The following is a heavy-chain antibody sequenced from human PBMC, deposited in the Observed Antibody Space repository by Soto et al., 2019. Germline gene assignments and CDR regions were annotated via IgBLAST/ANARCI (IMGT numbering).Heavy chain of an antibody. CDR2: IIPIFGTA. CDR3: ARDGIVVVPAAMTDYYGMDV. CDR1: GGTFSSYA. Sequence: ASVKVSCKASGGTFSSYAISWVRPAPGQGLELMGGIIPIFGTANYAQKFQGRVTITADKSTSTAYMELSSLRSEDTAVYYCARDGIVVVPAAMTDYYGMDVWGQGTTVTVSS. V-gene: IGHV1-69*06. J-gene: IGHJ6*02. D-gene: IGHD2-2*01.